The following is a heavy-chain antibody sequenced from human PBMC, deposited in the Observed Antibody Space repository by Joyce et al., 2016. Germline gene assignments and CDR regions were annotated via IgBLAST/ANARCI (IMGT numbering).Heavy chain of an antibody. D-gene: IGHD6-13*01. CDR1: GFIFSSYS. V-gene: IGHV3-21*01. J-gene: IGHJ4*02. CDR2: ISTSSSFI. Sequence: EVQLVESGGGLVKPGGSLTRSCAASGFIFSSYSMNWVRQAPGKGPEWVASISTSSSFIYYADSVKGRFTISRDNAKSSLYLQMISLRAEDTAVYYCARDSPTPDLIAAAGSGDFDSWGQGTLVTVSS. CDR3: ARDSPTPDLIAAAGSGDFDS.